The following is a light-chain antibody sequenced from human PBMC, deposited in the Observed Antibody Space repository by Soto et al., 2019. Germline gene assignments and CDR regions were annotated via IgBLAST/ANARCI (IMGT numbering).Light chain of an antibody. J-gene: IGKJ1*01. CDR3: MQALQTPRT. CDR2: LGS. V-gene: IGKV2-28*01. Sequence: DIVMTQSPLSLPVTPGEPASISCRFSQSLLLGNGYNYLDWYLQKPGQSPQLLIYLGSNRASGVPDRFSGSGSGTDFTLKISRVEAEDVGVYYCMQALQTPRTFGQGTKVEIK. CDR1: QSLLLGNGYNY.